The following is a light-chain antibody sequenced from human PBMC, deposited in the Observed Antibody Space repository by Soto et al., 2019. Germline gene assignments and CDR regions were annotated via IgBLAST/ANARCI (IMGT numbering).Light chain of an antibody. J-gene: IGKJ2*01. Sequence: EIVLTQSPGTLSLSPGERATLSCRASQSVSSSYVAWYQQKPGQAPRLLIYGASSRATGIPDRFSGSGSGTDFTLTISRLEPKDFAVYYCQQYGSSLYTFGQGNKLEIK. CDR1: QSVSSSY. V-gene: IGKV3-20*01. CDR3: QQYGSSLYT. CDR2: GAS.